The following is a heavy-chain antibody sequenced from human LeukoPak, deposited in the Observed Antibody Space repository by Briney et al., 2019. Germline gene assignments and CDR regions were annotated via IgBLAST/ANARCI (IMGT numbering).Heavy chain of an antibody. D-gene: IGHD5-18*01. CDR1: GGTFSSYA. J-gene: IGHJ5*02. CDR2: IIPIFGSA. Sequence: GASVKVSCKASGGTFSSYAISWVRQAPGQGREWMGGIIPIFGSANYAQKFQGRVTMTRDMSTSTVYMELSSLRSEDTAMYYCARALPHRRLMDTTMEQHWFDPWGQGTLVTVSS. CDR3: ARALPHRRLMDTTMEQHWFDP. V-gene: IGHV1-69*05.